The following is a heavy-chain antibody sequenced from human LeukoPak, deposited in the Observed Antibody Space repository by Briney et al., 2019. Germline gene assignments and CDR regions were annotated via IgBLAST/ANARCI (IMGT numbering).Heavy chain of an antibody. CDR3: ARVRIAVRFVTNDAFDF. V-gene: IGHV1-2*02. CDR2: INPNSDGT. J-gene: IGHJ3*01. D-gene: IGHD6-6*01. CDR1: GYTFTGYY. Sequence: ASVKVSCKASGYTFTGYYLHWVRQAPGQGLECMGWINPNSDGTNYAQKFQGRVTMTRDTSISTAYMELSRLTSDDTAVYYCARVRIAVRFVTNDAFDFWGQGTMVTVSS.